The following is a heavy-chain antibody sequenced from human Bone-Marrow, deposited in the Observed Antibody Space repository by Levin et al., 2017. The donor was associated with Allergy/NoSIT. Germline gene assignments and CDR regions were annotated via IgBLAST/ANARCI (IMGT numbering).Heavy chain of an antibody. Sequence: GESLKISCAASGFTFGSYAITWVRQGPGKGLQWVSAIRPGGEKTYYAISVEGRFTVSRDNSKNTVYLQMSSLRVEDTATYYCAREGGGSGWYTADYWGRGTLVTVSS. D-gene: IGHD6-13*01. CDR3: AREGGGSGWYTADY. V-gene: IGHV3-23*01. CDR2: IRPGGEKT. J-gene: IGHJ4*02. CDR1: GFTFGSYA.